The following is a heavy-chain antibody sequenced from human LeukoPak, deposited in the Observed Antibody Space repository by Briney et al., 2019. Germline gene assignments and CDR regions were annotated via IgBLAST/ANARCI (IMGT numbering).Heavy chain of an antibody. J-gene: IGHJ4*02. D-gene: IGHD4-17*01. CDR3: ARHGVDYGDYYFDY. V-gene: IGHV4-39*01. CDR2: IYYSGST. Sequence: PSETLSLTCTVSGGSISSSSYYWGWIRQPPGEGLEWIGSIYYSGSTYYNPSLKSRVTISVDTSKNQFSLKLSSVTAADTAVYYCARHGVDYGDYYFDYWGQGTLVTVSS. CDR1: GGSISSSSYY.